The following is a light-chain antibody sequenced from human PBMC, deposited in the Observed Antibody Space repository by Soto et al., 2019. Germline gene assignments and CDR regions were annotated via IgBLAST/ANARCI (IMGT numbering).Light chain of an antibody. Sequence: EIVMTQSPATLSVSPGDRATLSCRASQSISTNLAWYQQKPGQAPRLLIYGASTRATGIPARFSGSGSGTEFTLTIGSLQSEDFAVYYCQQYNNYPPITFGQGKRLEIK. CDR3: QQYNNYPPIT. V-gene: IGKV3D-15*01. CDR1: QSISTN. J-gene: IGKJ5*01. CDR2: GAS.